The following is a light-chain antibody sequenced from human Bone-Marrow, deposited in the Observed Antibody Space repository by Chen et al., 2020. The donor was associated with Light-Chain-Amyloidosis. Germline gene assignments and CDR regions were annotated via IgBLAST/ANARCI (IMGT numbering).Light chain of an antibody. CDR1: NIGSTS. CDR3: QVGDRVSYRPV. V-gene: IGLV3-21*02. CDR2: DDS. J-gene: IGLJ3*02. Sequence: SDVLTQPSSVAAAPGQTATIACGGNNIGSTSEHWYQQTPGQAPLLVVYDDSDQPSGIPERLCGSSSGNPVTLTVSRVEAGDAVDYDCQVGDRVSYRPVFGGGTKLTVL.